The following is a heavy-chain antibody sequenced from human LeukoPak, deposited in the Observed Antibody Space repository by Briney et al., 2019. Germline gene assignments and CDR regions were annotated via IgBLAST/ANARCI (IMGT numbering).Heavy chain of an antibody. CDR2: IYYSGST. Sequence: SETLSLTCIVSSGSISSDQSYWGWIRQPPGKGLEWLGTIYYSGSTYINPSLRGRVTLSVDTSKDQYSLRLNSVTAADTAVYYCESPRSGYRYAFDYWGQGALVTVSS. CDR1: SGSISSDQSY. D-gene: IGHD3-22*01. CDR3: ESPRSGYRYAFDY. J-gene: IGHJ4*02. V-gene: IGHV4-39*01.